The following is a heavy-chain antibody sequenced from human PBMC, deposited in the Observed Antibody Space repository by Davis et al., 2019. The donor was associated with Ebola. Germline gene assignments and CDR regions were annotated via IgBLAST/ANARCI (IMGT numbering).Heavy chain of an antibody. CDR3: ARAQGYCSGGSCRHYYGMDV. CDR1: GGSISSSNW. J-gene: IGHJ6*02. V-gene: IGHV4-4*02. D-gene: IGHD2-15*01. Sequence: PGGSLRLSCAVSGGSISSSNWWSWVRQPPGKGLEWIGEIYHSGSTNYNPSLKSRVTISVDKSKNQFSLKLSSVTAADTAVYYCARAQGYCSGGSCRHYYGMDVWGQGTTVTVSS. CDR2: IYHSGST.